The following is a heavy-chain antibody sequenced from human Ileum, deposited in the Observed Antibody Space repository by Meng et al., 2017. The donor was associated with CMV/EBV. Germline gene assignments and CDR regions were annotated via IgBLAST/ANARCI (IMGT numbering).Heavy chain of an antibody. CDR2: MNPNSGNT. CDR3: ARGRGYGSGSYLVYFDY. V-gene: IGHV1-8*01. Sequence: ASVKVSCKASGYTFTSYDINWVRQATGQGLEWMGWMNPNSGNTGYAQKFQGRVTMTRNTSISTAYMELSSLRSEDTAVYYCARGRGYGSGSYLVYFDYWGQGTLVTVSS. D-gene: IGHD3-10*01. J-gene: IGHJ4*02. CDR1: GYTFTSYD.